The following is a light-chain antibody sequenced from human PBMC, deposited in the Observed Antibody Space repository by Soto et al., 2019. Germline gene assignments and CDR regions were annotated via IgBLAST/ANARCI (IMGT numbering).Light chain of an antibody. CDR3: HQYNDWPLI. V-gene: IGKV3-15*01. CDR1: QSVNNN. CDR2: GAS. J-gene: IGKJ4*01. Sequence: EIVMTQSPATLSVSPGERATLSCRASQSVNNNLAWYHQKPGQAPRLLIYGASTRATGVPARFSGSGSGTEFTLTISGLQSEDSAIYYCHQYNDWPLIFGGGTKVEIK.